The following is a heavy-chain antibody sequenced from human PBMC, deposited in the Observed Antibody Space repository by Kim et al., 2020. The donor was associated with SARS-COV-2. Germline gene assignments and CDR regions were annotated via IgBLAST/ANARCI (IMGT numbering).Heavy chain of an antibody. CDR3: ARDYGIAVAGTWDYYGMDV. CDR1: GFTFSSYS. Sequence: GGSLRLSCAASGFTFSSYSMNWVRQAPGKGLEWVSSISSSSSYIYYADSVKGRFTISRDNAKNSLYLQMNSLRAEDTAVYYCARDYGIAVAGTWDYYGMDVWGQGTTVTVSS. J-gene: IGHJ6*02. V-gene: IGHV3-21*01. CDR2: ISSSSSYI. D-gene: IGHD6-19*01.